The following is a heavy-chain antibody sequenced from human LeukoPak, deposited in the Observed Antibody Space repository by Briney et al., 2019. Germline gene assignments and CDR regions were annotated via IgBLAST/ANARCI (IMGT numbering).Heavy chain of an antibody. CDR3: AKDPFPYDYAPAVDFDY. CDR2: ISGSGGST. J-gene: IGHJ4*02. D-gene: IGHD3-16*01. V-gene: IGHV3-23*01. CDR1: GFTFSSYA. Sequence: GGSLRLSCAASGFTFSSYAMTWVRQAPGKGLEWVSSISGSGGSTYYADSVKGRFTISRDNSKNTLYLQMNSLRAEDTAVYYCAKDPFPYDYAPAVDFDYWGQGTLVTVSS.